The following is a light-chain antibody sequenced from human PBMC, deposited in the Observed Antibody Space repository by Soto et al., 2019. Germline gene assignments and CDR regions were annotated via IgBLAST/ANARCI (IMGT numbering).Light chain of an antibody. CDR2: MNS. CDR1: RSNIGNAI. V-gene: IGLV1-47*01. CDR3: VAWDDNLGSRV. J-gene: IGLJ3*02. Sequence: QSVLTQPPSLSGTPGQTVTISCIGSRSNIGNAIVHWYQQLPGTAPKHLIYMNSQRPSGVPDRFSGSKSGTSASLVITGLRPEDEADYYCVAWDDNLGSRVFGGGTKVTVL.